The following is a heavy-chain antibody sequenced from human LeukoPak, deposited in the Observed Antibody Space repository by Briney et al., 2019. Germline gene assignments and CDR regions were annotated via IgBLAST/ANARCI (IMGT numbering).Heavy chain of an antibody. CDR2: IIPILGIA. CDR3: ARDVWGRDYFGY. CDR1: GGTFSSYT. D-gene: IGHD3-16*01. V-gene: IGHV1-69*04. J-gene: IGHJ4*02. Sequence: VASVKVSCKASGGTFSSYTISWVRQAPGQGLEWMGRIIPILGIANYAQKFQGRVTITADKSTSTAHMELSSLRSEDTAVYYCARDVWGRDYFGYWGQGTLVTVSS.